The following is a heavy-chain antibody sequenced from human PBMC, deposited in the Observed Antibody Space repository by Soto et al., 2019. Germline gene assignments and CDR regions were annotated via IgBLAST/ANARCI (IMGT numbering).Heavy chain of an antibody. Sequence: QLQLQESGSGLVKPSQTLSLTCAVSGGSISSGGYSWIWIRQPPGKGLEWIGYIYHSGSTYYSPSLKSRVTISVDRPKNQFALKLRSVTAADTDVCYCDSRPSGYGFDTRGQGTLVTVSS. V-gene: IGHV4-30-2*01. CDR3: DSRPSGYGFDT. J-gene: IGHJ5*02. D-gene: IGHD5-12*01. CDR2: IYHSGST. CDR1: GGSISSGGYS.